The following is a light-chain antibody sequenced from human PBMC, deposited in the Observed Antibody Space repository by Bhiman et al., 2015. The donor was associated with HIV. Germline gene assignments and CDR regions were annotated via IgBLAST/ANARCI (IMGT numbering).Light chain of an antibody. Sequence: QSALTQPASVSGSPGQSITISCTGTNRDVGGFDYVSWYQQHPGKAPRLIIYDVSDRPSGLSNRFSGSKSGNTASLTISGLQPEDEADYYCSSYTSSNTPLHVLFGGGTKLTVL. J-gene: IGLJ2*01. V-gene: IGLV2-14*03. CDR1: NRDVGGFDY. CDR2: DVS. CDR3: SSYTSSNTPLHVL.